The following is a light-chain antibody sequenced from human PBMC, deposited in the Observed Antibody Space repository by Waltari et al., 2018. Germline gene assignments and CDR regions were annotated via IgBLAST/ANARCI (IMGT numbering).Light chain of an antibody. J-gene: IGLJ3*02. CDR1: SGYSSNV. Sequence: LVLTQSPSASASLGASVKLTCTLSSGYSSNVIAWLQQQPGKGPRYLMKVNSDGSHRKGDDIPDRFSAAKSGTECYLTISSLQSEDEVDYYCQTGGHGTWVFGGGTRLTVL. CDR3: QTGGHGTWV. V-gene: IGLV4-69*01. CDR2: VNSDGSH.